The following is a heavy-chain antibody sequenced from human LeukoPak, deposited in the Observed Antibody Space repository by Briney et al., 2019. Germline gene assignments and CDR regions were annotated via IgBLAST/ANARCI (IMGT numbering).Heavy chain of an antibody. J-gene: IGHJ3*02. Sequence: SVKVSCKASGGTFSSYAISWVRQAPGQGLEWMGGIIPIFGTANYAQKFQGRVTITADESTSTAYMELSSLRPEDTAVYYCAREREGRGYYDSSGHIRDAFDIWGQGTMVTVSS. V-gene: IGHV1-69*13. CDR1: GGTFSSYA. CDR2: IIPIFGTA. CDR3: AREREGRGYYDSSGHIRDAFDI. D-gene: IGHD3-22*01.